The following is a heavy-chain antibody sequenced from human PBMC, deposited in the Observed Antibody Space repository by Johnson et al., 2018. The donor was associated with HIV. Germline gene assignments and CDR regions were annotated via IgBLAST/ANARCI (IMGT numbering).Heavy chain of an antibody. D-gene: IGHD5-24*01. J-gene: IGHJ3*02. CDR1: GFTVSSNY. V-gene: IGHV3-53*01. CDR3: AREMAATNAWALDI. CDR2: IYSGGST. Sequence: VQLVESGVDLIQPGGSLRLSCAASGFTVSSNYMTWVRQAPGKGLEWVSVIYSGGSTYYADSVKGRFTISRDNSKNTLYLQMNSLRAEDTAVYYCAREMAATNAWALDIWGQGTMVTVSS.